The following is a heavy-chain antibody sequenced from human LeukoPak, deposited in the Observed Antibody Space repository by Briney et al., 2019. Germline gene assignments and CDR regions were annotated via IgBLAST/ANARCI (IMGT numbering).Heavy chain of an antibody. Sequence: GRSLRLSCAASGFTFSSYAMHWVRGAPGKGLEGVAVISYDGSNKYYADSVKGRFTITSDNSKNTLYLKMNSLRAEDTAVYYCARYQWLDSGPLDYWGQGTLVTVSS. CDR1: GFTFSSYA. CDR2: ISYDGSNK. CDR3: ARYQWLDSGPLDY. D-gene: IGHD6-19*01. J-gene: IGHJ4*02. V-gene: IGHV3-30*04.